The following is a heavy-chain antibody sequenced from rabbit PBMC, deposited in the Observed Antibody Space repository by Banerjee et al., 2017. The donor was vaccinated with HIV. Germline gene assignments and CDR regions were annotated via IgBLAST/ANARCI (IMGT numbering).Heavy chain of an antibody. CDR3: ARDYTGYVVYDGALDL. Sequence: QEQLEESGGDLVKPEGSLTLTCTASGFDFSSNAMCWVRQAPGKGLEWIGCINTSSGNTVYATWAKGRFTISKTSWTTVTLQMTSLTAADTATYFCARDYTGYVVYDGALDLWGPGTLVTVS. CDR2: INTSSGNT. J-gene: IGHJ4*01. V-gene: IGHV1S45*01. CDR1: GFDFSSNA. D-gene: IGHD7-1*01.